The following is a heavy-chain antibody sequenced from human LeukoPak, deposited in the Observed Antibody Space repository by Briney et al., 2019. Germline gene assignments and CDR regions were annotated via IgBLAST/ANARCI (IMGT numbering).Heavy chain of an antibody. D-gene: IGHD5-18*01. J-gene: IGHJ4*02. CDR2: INGGGSS. V-gene: IGHV3-23*01. CDR3: AKGQGYNYGDSIDY. Sequence: GGSLRLSCAASGFTFNNYAMTWVRQAPGKGLEWVSVINGGGSSYYADSVKGRFTVSRDNSKNTLYLQMNSLRDEDTAVYYCAKGQGYNYGDSIDYWGQGTLVTVSS. CDR1: GFTFNNYA.